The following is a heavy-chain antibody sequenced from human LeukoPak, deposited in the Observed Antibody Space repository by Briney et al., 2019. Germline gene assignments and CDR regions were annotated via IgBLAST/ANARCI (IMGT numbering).Heavy chain of an antibody. V-gene: IGHV4-39*07. CDR1: GGSISSSSYY. J-gene: IGHJ6*03. Sequence: SETLSLTCTVSGGSISSSSYYRGWIRQPPGKGLEWIGSIYYSGSTYYNPSLKSRVTISVDTSKNQFSLKLSSVSAADTAVYYCARGWSYGSGNYYMDVWGKGTTVTVSS. D-gene: IGHD3-10*01. CDR3: ARGWSYGSGNYYMDV. CDR2: IYYSGST.